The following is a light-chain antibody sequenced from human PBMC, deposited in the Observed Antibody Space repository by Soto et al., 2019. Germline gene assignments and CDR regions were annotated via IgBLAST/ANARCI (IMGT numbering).Light chain of an antibody. CDR3: QTWGTGIP. CDR2: LNSDGSH. Sequence: QSVLTQSPSASASLGASVKLTCTLSSGHSSYAIAWHQQQPEKGPRYLMKLNSDGSHSKGDGIPDRFSGSSSGAERYLTISGLQSEDEADYYCQTWGTGIPFGGGTQLTVL. J-gene: IGLJ2*01. V-gene: IGLV4-69*01. CDR1: SGHSSYA.